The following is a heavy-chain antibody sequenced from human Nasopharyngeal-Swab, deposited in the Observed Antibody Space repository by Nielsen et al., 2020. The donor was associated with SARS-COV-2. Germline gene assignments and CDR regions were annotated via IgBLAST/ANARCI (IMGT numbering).Heavy chain of an antibody. D-gene: IGHD5-12*01. Sequence: WVRQAPGQGLEWMGWMNPNSGNTGFAQKFQGRATMTRNTSISTAYMELSSLRSEDTAVYYCARGFIVATIFHYYYYMDVWAKGPRSPSP. J-gene: IGHJ6*03. V-gene: IGHV1-8*01. CDR3: ARGFIVATIFHYYYYMDV. CDR2: MNPNSGNT.